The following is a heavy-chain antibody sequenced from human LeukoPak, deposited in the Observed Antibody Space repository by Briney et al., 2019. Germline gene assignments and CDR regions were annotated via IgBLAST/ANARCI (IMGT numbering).Heavy chain of an antibody. CDR2: ISYDGSNK. D-gene: IGHD4/OR15-4a*01. V-gene: IGHV3-30*14. Sequence: QPGRSLRLSCAASGFTFSNYAVHWVRQAPGKGLEWVAVISYDGSNKYYADSVKGRFTISRDNSKNTLYLQMNSLRAEDTAVYYCARRAGAYSHPYDYWGQGTLVTVSS. CDR3: ARRAGAYSHPYDY. J-gene: IGHJ4*02. CDR1: GFTFSNYA.